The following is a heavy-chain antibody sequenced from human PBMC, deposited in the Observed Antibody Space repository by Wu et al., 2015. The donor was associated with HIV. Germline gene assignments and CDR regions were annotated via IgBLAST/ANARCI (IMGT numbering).Heavy chain of an antibody. V-gene: IGHV1-2*02. CDR1: GYTFIGYY. Sequence: QVQLVQSGAEMKKPGASVKVSCKASGYTFIGYYLHWVRRAPGQGLEWMGWINPNSGDTDYAQNFQGRVTMTRDTSTNTAYMDLKNLKSDDTAVFYCVRGLYGGSPYNYFDPWGQGTLVTVST. J-gene: IGHJ5*02. CDR2: INPNSGDT. CDR3: VRGLYGGSPYNYFDP. D-gene: IGHD1-26*01.